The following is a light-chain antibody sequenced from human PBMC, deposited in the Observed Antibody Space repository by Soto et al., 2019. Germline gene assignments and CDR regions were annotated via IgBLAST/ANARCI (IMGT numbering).Light chain of an antibody. CDR3: GSWDSSLSAYV. CDR1: SSNIGGNS. V-gene: IGLV1-51*01. J-gene: IGLJ1*01. CDR2: DDD. Sequence: QSVLTQPPSVSAAPGQRVTISCSGSSSNIGGNSVSWYQQLXXTXXXXXXYDDDKRPSGIPDRFSGSKSGTSATLGITGFQTGDEADYYCGSWDSSLSAYVFGTGTKVTVL.